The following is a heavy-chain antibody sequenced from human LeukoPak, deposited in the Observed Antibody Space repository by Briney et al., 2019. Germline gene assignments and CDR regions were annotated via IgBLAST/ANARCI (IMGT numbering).Heavy chain of an antibody. CDR2: INPNSGTT. V-gene: IGHV1-2*02. CDR1: EYTFTGYY. J-gene: IGHJ4*02. CDR3: ARDLMTTPTWDFDY. D-gene: IGHD3-16*01. Sequence: ASVKVSCTGSEYTFTGYYMHWVRQAPGQGLEWMGWINPNSGTTNYAQKLQGRVTVTSDTSIRTAYMELSRLESDDPAVYYCARDLMTTPTWDFDYWGQGTLVTVAS.